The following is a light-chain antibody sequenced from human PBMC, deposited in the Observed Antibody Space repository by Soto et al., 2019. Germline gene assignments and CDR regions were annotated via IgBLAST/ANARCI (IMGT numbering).Light chain of an antibody. CDR2: GAS. CDR1: QSISSIY. V-gene: IGKV3-20*01. Sequence: PGERATLSCRASQSISSIYFAWYQQKPGQAPRLLIYGASRRATGIPDRFSGSGSGTDFTLTISRLEPEDVGVYYCQMYDASRFTVGGRIEVEIK. J-gene: IGKJ4*01. CDR3: QMYDASRFT.